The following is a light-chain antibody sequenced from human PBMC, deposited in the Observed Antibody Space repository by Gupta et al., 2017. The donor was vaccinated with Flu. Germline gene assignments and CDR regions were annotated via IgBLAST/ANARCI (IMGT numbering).Light chain of an antibody. CDR2: EDS. CDR3: GTWDSRLNSGV. J-gene: IGLJ3*02. CDR1: SSNIGNNY. V-gene: IGLV1-51*02. Sequence: QSVLTQPPSLSAAPGQKVTISCSGSSSNIGNNYVAWYQQLPGAAPNLLIYEDSVRPSGIPDRFSGSKSGTSATLAITGLQTGDEADFYCGTWDSRLNSGVFGGGTKLTVL.